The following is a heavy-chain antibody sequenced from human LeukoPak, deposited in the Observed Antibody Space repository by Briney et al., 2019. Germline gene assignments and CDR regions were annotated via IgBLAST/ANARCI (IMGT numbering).Heavy chain of an antibody. CDR1: GYTFTSYA. Sequence: SVKVSCKASGYTFTSYAISWVRQAPGQGLEWMGGIIPIFGTANYAQKFQGRVTITADKSTSTAYMELSSLRSEDTAVYYCARETIAVAGTISEYFQHWGQGTLVTVSS. V-gene: IGHV1-69*06. D-gene: IGHD6-19*01. J-gene: IGHJ1*01. CDR2: IIPIFGTA. CDR3: ARETIAVAGTISEYFQH.